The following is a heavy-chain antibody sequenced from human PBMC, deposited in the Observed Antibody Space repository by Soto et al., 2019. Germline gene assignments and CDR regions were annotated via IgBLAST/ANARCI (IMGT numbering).Heavy chain of an antibody. CDR3: AKVLSLRTSGKYYKPFFHGMDV. CDR1: GFSFNSHA. V-gene: IGHV3-23*01. CDR2: INSGVDA. Sequence: DVQLSESGGGLVQPGGSLRLTCAASGFSFNSHAMTWVRQAPGRGLEWVAAINSGVDAFYADSVKGRFTISRDNSKDTLYLQMSSLGVEDTALYDCAKVLSLRTSGKYYKPFFHGMDVWGLGTTVTVSS. J-gene: IGHJ6*02. D-gene: IGHD3-10*01.